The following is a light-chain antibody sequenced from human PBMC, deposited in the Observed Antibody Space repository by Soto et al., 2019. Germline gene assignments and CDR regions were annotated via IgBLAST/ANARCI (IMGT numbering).Light chain of an antibody. J-gene: IGKJ5*01. V-gene: IGKV3-20*01. Sequence: EIVLTQSPGTLSLSPGERATLSCRASQTVRSSQLAWYQQNPGQAPRLLIYGASNRATGIPDRFSGSGSGTDFTLTISRLEPEDFAVYYCQQYDNSPITFGQGTRLEIK. CDR3: QQYDNSPIT. CDR2: GAS. CDR1: QTVRSSQ.